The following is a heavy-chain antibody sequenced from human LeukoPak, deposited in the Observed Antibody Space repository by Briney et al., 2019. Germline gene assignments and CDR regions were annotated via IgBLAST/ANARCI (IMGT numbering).Heavy chain of an antibody. V-gene: IGHV4-34*01. CDR1: GGSFSGYY. CDR2: INHSGST. Sequence: SETLSLTCAVYGGSFSGYYWSWIRQPPGKGLEWIGEINHSGSTNYNPSLKSRVTISVDTSKNQFSLKLSSVTAADTAVYYCARRPKYYYGSGSYFANWFDPWGQGTLVTVSS. CDR3: ARRPKYYYGSGSYFANWFDP. D-gene: IGHD3-10*01. J-gene: IGHJ5*02.